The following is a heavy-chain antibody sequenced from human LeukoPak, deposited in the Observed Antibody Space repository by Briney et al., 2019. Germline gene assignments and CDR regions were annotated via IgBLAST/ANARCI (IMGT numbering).Heavy chain of an antibody. Sequence: GGSLRLSCAASGFTFSRYWITWVRQAPGKGLEWVANIKQDESEKYYVDSVKGRFTISRDNAKSSLYLQMNSLRAEDTAVYYCARGLAVTARGSFDIWGQGTMVTVSS. CDR1: GFTFSRYW. CDR2: IKQDESEK. J-gene: IGHJ3*02. V-gene: IGHV3-7*03. D-gene: IGHD6-19*01. CDR3: ARGLAVTARGSFDI.